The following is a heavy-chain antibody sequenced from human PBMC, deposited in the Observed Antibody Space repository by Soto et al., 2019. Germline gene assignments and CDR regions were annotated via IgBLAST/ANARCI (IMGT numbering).Heavy chain of an antibody. Sequence: ASVKVSCKASGYTFTSYAMHWVRQAPGQRLEWMGWINAGNGNTKYSQKFQGRVTITRDTSASTAYMELSSLRSEDTAVYYCAKEQVGGSGSYYKLDYFDYWGQGTLVTVSS. J-gene: IGHJ4*02. CDR2: INAGNGNT. V-gene: IGHV1-3*01. CDR3: AKEQVGGSGSYYKLDYFDY. CDR1: GYTFTSYA. D-gene: IGHD3-10*01.